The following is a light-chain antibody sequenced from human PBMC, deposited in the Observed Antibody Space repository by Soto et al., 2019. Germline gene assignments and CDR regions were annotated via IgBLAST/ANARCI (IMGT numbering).Light chain of an antibody. V-gene: IGLV2-18*02. CDR1: IDDVTAYYR. CDR2: DVS. CDR3: SSYTSSSTYV. J-gene: IGLJ1*01. Sequence: QSALTQPPSVSGSPGQSVTISCSGTIDDVTAYYRVSWYQQTPGTAPKLMIYDVSNRPSGVPDRFSGSRSGNTASLTISGLQAEDEGDYYCSSYTSSSTYVFGTGTKLTVL.